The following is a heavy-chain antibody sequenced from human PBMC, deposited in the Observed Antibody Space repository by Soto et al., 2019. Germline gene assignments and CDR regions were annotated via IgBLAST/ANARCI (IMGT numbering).Heavy chain of an antibody. CDR3: ATRYSYVHF. V-gene: IGHV1-2*02. D-gene: IGHD5-18*01. CDR2: INPNSGDT. J-gene: IGHJ4*02. Sequence: ASVKVSCKASGYSFINNAVHWVRQAPGQGLEWMGWINPNSGDTNYAQKFQGRVTMTRDTSFSTAYMELSSLRSDDTAVYYCATRYSYVHFWGQGTLVTVSS. CDR1: GYSFINNA.